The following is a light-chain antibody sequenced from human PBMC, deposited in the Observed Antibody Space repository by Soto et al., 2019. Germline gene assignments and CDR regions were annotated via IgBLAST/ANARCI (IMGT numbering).Light chain of an antibody. CDR3: QQYKSSWT. Sequence: DIQMTQSPSTLSASVGDRVTITCRASQIIDTWLAWYQQKPGKAPKVLISKVSNLESGVLSRFSGSGSGTEFTLTISSLQPDDFATYYCQQYKSSWTFGQGTKVDIK. J-gene: IGKJ1*01. CDR1: QIIDTW. V-gene: IGKV1-5*03. CDR2: KVS.